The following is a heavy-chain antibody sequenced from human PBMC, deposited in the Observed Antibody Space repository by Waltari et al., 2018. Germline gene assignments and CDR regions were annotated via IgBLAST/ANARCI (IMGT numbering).Heavy chain of an antibody. D-gene: IGHD3-10*01. CDR2: IYPSDSDT. Sequence: EVQLVQSGAQVKKPGESLKISCKSSGSSFTSYLIGWVRQMPGKGLEWMGIIYPSDSDTRYSPSFQGQVTISADKSISTAYLQWSSLKASDTAMYYCARTLAGSGSYFPDFWGPGTQVTVSS. CDR3: ARTLAGSGSYFPDF. V-gene: IGHV5-51*01. J-gene: IGHJ4*02. CDR1: GSSFTSYL.